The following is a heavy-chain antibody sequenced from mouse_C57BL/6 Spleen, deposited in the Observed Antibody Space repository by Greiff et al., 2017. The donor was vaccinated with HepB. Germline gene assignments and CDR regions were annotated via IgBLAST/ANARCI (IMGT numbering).Heavy chain of an antibody. CDR3: ARDNGNYDNYYAMDY. Sequence: EVQLVESEGGLVQPGSSMKLSCTASGFTFSDYYMAWVRQVPEKGLEWVANINYDGSSTYYLDSLKSRFIISRDNAKNILYLQMSSLKSEDTATYYCARDNGNYDNYYAMDYWGQGTSVTVSS. V-gene: IGHV5-16*01. CDR2: INYDGSST. CDR1: GFTFSDYY. J-gene: IGHJ4*01. D-gene: IGHD2-1*01.